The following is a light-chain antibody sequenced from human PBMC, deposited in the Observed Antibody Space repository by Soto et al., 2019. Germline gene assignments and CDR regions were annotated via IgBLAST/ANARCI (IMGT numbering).Light chain of an antibody. CDR1: SSDVGSYNL. J-gene: IGLJ1*01. CDR2: EVS. Sequence: QSALTQPASVSGSPGQSITISCTGTSSDVGSYNLVSWYQQHPGKAPKLMIYEVSKRPSGVSNRFSGSKSGNTASLTISGLQAEDEADYSCCSYAGSSNVFGTGTKLTVL. V-gene: IGLV2-23*02. CDR3: CSYAGSSNV.